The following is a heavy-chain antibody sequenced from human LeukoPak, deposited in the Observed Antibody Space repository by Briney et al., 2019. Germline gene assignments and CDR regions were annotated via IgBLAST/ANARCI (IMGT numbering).Heavy chain of an antibody. V-gene: IGHV3-7*03. D-gene: IGHD3-3*01. CDR1: GFTFSNYW. Sequence: SGGSLRLSCAASGFTFSNYWMSWVRQAPGKGLEWVTNIKQDGSEKYYVDSVKGRFTISRDNAKNSLYLQMNSLRAEDTAVYYCARDGQNYDFWSGYYRGDFDYWGQGTLVTVSS. J-gene: IGHJ4*02. CDR2: IKQDGSEK. CDR3: ARDGQNYDFWSGYYRGDFDY.